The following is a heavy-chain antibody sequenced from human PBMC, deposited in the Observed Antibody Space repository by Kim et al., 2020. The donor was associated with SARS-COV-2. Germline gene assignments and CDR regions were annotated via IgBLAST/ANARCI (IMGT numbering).Heavy chain of an antibody. D-gene: IGHD5-12*01. CDR1: GGTFSSYA. Sequence: SVKVSCKASGGTFSSYAISWVRQAPGQGLEWMGGIIPIFGTANYAQKFQGRVTITADESTSTAYMELSSLRSEDTAVYYCAKERWLQIWGYFDYWGQGTLVTVSS. V-gene: IGHV1-69*13. CDR3: AKERWLQIWGYFDY. CDR2: IIPIFGTA. J-gene: IGHJ4*02.